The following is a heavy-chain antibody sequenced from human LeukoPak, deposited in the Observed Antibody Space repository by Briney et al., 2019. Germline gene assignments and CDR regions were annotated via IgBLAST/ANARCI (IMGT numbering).Heavy chain of an antibody. Sequence: KPSETLSLTCTVSGGSISSYYWSWIRQPPGKGLEWIGYIYTSGGTNYNPSLKSRVTISVDTSKNQFSLKLSSVTAADTAVYYCASSSGSYYYYYYYMDVWGKGTTVTVSS. J-gene: IGHJ6*03. CDR3: ASSSGSYYYYYYYMDV. CDR2: IYTSGGT. D-gene: IGHD1-26*01. V-gene: IGHV4-4*09. CDR1: GGSISSYY.